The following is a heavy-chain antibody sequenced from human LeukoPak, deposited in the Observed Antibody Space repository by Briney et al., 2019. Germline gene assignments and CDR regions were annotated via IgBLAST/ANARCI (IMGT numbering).Heavy chain of an antibody. Sequence: GGSLRLSCAASGFTFSSYAMSWVRQAPGKGLEWVAVISYDGSNKYYADSVKGRFTISRDNSKNTLYLQMNSLRAEDTAVYYCARGPDLAYGGFDYWGQGTLVTVSS. CDR1: GFTFSSYA. V-gene: IGHV3-30*03. J-gene: IGHJ4*02. D-gene: IGHD4-23*01. CDR3: ARGPDLAYGGFDY. CDR2: ISYDGSNK.